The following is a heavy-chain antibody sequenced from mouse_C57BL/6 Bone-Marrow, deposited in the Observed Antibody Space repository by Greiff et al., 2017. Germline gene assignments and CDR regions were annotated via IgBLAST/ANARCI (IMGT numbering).Heavy chain of an antibody. Sequence: EVQLQQSGPELVKPGASVKISCKASGYTFTDYYMNWVKQSHGKSLEWIGDINPNNGGTSYNQKFKGKATLTVDKSSSTAYMELRSLTSEDSAVYYCAARRWNGYDGGRFAYWGQGTLVTVSA. D-gene: IGHD2-2*01. J-gene: IGHJ3*01. V-gene: IGHV1-26*01. CDR2: INPNNGGT. CDR3: AARRWNGYDGGRFAY. CDR1: GYTFTDYY.